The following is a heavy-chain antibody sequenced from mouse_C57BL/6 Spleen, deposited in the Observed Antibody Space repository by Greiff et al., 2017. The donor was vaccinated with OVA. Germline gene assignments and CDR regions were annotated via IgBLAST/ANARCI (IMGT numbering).Heavy chain of an antibody. V-gene: IGHV7-3*01. Sequence: EVKLMESGGGLVQPGGSLSLSCAASGFTFTDYYMSWVRQPPGKALEWLGFIRNKANGYTTEYSASVKGRFTISRDNSQSILYLQMNALRAEDRSTYYGARYAYGSSYWYFDVWGTGTTGTVSS. CDR2: IRNKANGYTT. D-gene: IGHD1-1*01. CDR1: GFTFTDYY. CDR3: ARYAYGSSYWYFDV. J-gene: IGHJ1*03.